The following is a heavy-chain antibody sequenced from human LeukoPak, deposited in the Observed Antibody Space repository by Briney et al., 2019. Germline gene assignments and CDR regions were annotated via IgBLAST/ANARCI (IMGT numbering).Heavy chain of an antibody. D-gene: IGHD3-3*01. Sequence: GASVKVSCKASGYTFTSYGISWVRQAPGQGLEWMGWISAYNGNTHYAQKLQGRVTITTDTSTSTAYMELRSLRSDDTAVYYCERVEPIFGVVISYYFDYWGQGTLVTVSS. J-gene: IGHJ4*02. CDR2: ISAYNGNT. CDR3: ERVEPIFGVVISYYFDY. CDR1: GYTFTSYG. V-gene: IGHV1-18*01.